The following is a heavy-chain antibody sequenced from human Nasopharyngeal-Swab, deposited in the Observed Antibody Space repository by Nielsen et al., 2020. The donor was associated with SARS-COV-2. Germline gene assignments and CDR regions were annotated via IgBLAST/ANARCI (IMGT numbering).Heavy chain of an antibody. CDR3: ARSKKDIVVVTRYMDV. V-gene: IGHV3-11*01. CDR1: GFTFSDYY. J-gene: IGHJ6*03. Sequence: SCAASGFTFSDYYMSWIRQAPGKGLEWVSYISSSGSTIYYADSVKGRFTISRDNAKNSLYLQMNSLRAEDTAVYYCARSKKDIVVVTRYMDVWGKGTTVTVSS. D-gene: IGHD2-21*02. CDR2: ISSSGSTI.